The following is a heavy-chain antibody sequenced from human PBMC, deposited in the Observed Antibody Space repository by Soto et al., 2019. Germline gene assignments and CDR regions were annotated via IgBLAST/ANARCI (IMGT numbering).Heavy chain of an antibody. D-gene: IGHD6-19*01. CDR3: ARGGRIAVTGTDS. V-gene: IGHV1-46*01. Sequence: ASVKVSCKASGYTFTSYYMHWVRQAPGQGLEWMGITNPSGGSTTYAQKFQGRVTMTRDTSTSTVYMELSSLRSEDTAVYYCARGGRIAVTGTDSWGQGTLVTVSS. CDR1: GYTFTSYY. CDR2: TNPSGGST. J-gene: IGHJ5*01.